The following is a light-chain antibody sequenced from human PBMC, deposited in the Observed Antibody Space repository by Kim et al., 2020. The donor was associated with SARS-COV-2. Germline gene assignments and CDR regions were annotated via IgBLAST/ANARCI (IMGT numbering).Light chain of an antibody. Sequence: KTVTMPCTRSGGDIDSNYVQWYQQRPGSAPTTVIYEDRQRPSGVPPRFSGSIDSSSNSAFLTISGLQTDDEADYYCQSYDSDTRWVFGGGTQLTVL. CDR1: GGDIDSNY. CDR2: EDR. J-gene: IGLJ3*02. CDR3: QSYDSDTRWV. V-gene: IGLV6-57*03.